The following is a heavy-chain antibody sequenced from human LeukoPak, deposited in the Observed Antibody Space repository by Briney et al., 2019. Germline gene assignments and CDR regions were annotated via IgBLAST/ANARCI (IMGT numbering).Heavy chain of an antibody. CDR2: ISWNSGSI. J-gene: IGHJ4*02. CDR1: GFTFDDYA. CDR3: AKGLYSGSYWGSDY. Sequence: GRSLRLSCAASGFTFDDYAMHWVRQAPGKGLEWVSGISWNSGSIGYADSVKGRFTISRDNAKNSLYLQMNSLRAEDTALYYCAKGLYSGSYWGSDYWGQGTLVTVSS. V-gene: IGHV3-9*01. D-gene: IGHD1-26*01.